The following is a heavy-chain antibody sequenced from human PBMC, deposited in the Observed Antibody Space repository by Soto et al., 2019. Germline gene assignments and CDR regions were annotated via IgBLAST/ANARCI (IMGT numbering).Heavy chain of an antibody. J-gene: IGHJ6*02. Sequence: AAVNVACKAFVYTNSRYHIDWVRQATEQGLEWMGWMNPQSGKTGYAQKFQGRVTMTRNTSTSTASMELSSLRSEDTAVYYCARVIVPGAAGIGMDVCGQGTTVTVSS. V-gene: IGHV1-8*01. CDR3: ARVIVPGAAGIGMDV. D-gene: IGHD3-22*01. CDR1: VYTNSRYH. CDR2: MNPQSGKT.